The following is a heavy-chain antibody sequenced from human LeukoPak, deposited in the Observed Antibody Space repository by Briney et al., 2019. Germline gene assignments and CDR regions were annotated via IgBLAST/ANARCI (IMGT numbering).Heavy chain of an antibody. D-gene: IGHD6-13*01. CDR2: IYTSGST. V-gene: IGHV4-4*07. CDR3: ARDHRQQLYNWFDP. Sequence: SETLSLTCTVSGGSISSYYWSWIRQPAGKGLEWIGRIYTSGSTNYNPSLKSRVTMSVDTSKNQFSLKLSSVAAADTAVYYCARDHRQQLYNWFDPWGQGTLVTVSS. J-gene: IGHJ5*02. CDR1: GGSISSYY.